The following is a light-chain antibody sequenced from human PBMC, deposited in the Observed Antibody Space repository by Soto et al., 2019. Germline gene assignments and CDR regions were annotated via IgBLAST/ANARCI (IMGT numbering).Light chain of an antibody. V-gene: IGKV3-11*01. CDR1: QSVNSF. CDR3: QQHGGSPIT. J-gene: IGKJ5*01. CDR2: DAS. Sequence: EIVLTQSPATLSLSPGDRATLSCRASQSVNSFLAWYQQKPGQAPRLLIFDASNRATGIPARFSGSGSGTDFTLTISSLEPEDFAVYYCQQHGGSPITFGQGTRLEIK.